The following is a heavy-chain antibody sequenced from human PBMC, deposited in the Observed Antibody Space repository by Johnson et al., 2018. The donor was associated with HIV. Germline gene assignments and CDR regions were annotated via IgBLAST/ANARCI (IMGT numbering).Heavy chain of an antibody. D-gene: IGHD6-13*01. Sequence: VQLVESGGGVVQPGGSLRLSCAASGFTFSSYGMHWVRQAPGKGLEWVGRIQSKTDGGTTDYAAPVNGRFTISRGDSKNTLYLQMNSLKTEDTAVYYCTTDFIIAAAGHDAFDIWGQGTMVTVSS. CDR1: GFTFSSYG. J-gene: IGHJ3*02. V-gene: IGHV3-15*01. CDR2: IQSKTDGGTT. CDR3: TTDFIIAAAGHDAFDI.